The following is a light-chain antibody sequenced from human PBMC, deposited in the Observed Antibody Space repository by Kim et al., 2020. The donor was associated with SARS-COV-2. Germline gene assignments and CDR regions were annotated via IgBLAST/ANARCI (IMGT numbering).Light chain of an antibody. CDR3: SSRDSSGDNVML. CDR2: GKN. Sequence: LEQTVLMSCQGDSLRNYYAGWDQQRPGQAPRLLIYGKNSRPSGISDRFSGSTSGNTASLTLTATQAEDEADYFCSSRDSSGDNVMLFGGGTQLTVL. CDR1: SLRNYY. J-gene: IGLJ3*02. V-gene: IGLV3-19*01.